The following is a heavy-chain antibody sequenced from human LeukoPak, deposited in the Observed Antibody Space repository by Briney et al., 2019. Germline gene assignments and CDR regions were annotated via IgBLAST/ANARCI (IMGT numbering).Heavy chain of an antibody. J-gene: IGHJ4*02. V-gene: IGHV3-23*01. CDR2: ISASGGST. CDR1: GFTFSSYA. D-gene: IGHD3-22*01. CDR3: ATPWENYDSSGADY. Sequence: QSGGSLRLSCAASGFTFSSYAMSWVRQAPGKGLEWVSAISASGGSTYYADPVKGRFTISRDNSKNTLYLQMNSLRAEDTAVYYCATPWENYDSSGADYWGQGTLVTVSS.